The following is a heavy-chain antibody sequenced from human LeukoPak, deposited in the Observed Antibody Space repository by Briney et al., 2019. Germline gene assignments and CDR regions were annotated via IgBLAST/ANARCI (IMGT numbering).Heavy chain of an antibody. CDR1: GFTFSSYW. D-gene: IGHD6-19*01. Sequence: GGSLRLSCAAPGFTFSSYWMSWVRQAPGEGLEWVAKINQDGTEKAYVDSVRGRFTISRDNAKNTLYLQMNSLRAEDTAVYYCARGYSSGLHFDYWGQGTLVTVSS. CDR2: INQDGTEK. CDR3: ARGYSSGLHFDY. J-gene: IGHJ4*02. V-gene: IGHV3-7*01.